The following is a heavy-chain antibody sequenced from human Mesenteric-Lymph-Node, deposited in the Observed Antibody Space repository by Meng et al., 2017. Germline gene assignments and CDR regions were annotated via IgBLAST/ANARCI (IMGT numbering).Heavy chain of an antibody. Sequence: GGSLRLSCTGSGFTFGDYAMTWFRQAPGKGRGGVCFIRNKATGGTTDCAASVNSRFTISTDDSNSIAYLQMNSLKTEDTALYYCTRDRIHTDYWGQGTLVTVSS. J-gene: IGHJ4*02. CDR2: IRNKATGGTT. V-gene: IGHV3-49*03. D-gene: IGHD1-14*01. CDR3: TRDRIHTDY. CDR1: GFTFGDYA.